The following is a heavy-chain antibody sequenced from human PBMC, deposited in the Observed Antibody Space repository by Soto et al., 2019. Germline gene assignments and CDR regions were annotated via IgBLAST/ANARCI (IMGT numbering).Heavy chain of an antibody. V-gene: IGHV4-31*03. Sequence: SETLSLTCTVSGGSISSGGYYWRWIRQHPGKGLEWIGYIYYSGSTYYNPSLKSRVTISVDTSKNQFSLKLSSVTAADTAVYYCARGGPSEAHYYYYGMDVWGQGATVTVSS. CDR2: IYYSGST. CDR3: ARGGPSEAHYYYYGMDV. J-gene: IGHJ6*02. CDR1: GGSISSGGYY. D-gene: IGHD3-16*01.